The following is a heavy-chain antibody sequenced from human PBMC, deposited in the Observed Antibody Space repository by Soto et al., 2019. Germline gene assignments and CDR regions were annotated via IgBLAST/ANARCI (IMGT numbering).Heavy chain of an antibody. CDR2: IYHSGST. CDR1: GGSISSGGYS. V-gene: IGHV4-30-2*01. D-gene: IGHD1-26*01. J-gene: IGHJ3*02. Sequence: SETLSLTCAVSGGSISSGGYSWSWIRQPPGKGLEWIGYIYHSGSTYYNPSLKSRVTISVDRSKNQFSLKLSSVTAADTAVYYCARARSGSYRTIDAFDIWGQGTMVT. CDR3: ARARSGSYRTIDAFDI.